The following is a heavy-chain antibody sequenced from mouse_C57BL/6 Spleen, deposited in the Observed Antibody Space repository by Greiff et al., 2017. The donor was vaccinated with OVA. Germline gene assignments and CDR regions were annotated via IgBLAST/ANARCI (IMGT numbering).Heavy chain of an antibody. CDR3: ARDGLQAWFAY. CDR1: GFTFSSYA. V-gene: IGHV5-4*01. J-gene: IGHJ3*01. D-gene: IGHD3-2*02. Sequence: EVQLLESGAGLVKPGGSLKLSCAASGFTFSSYAMSWVRQTPEKRLEWVATISDGGSYTYYPDNVKGRYTISRDNAKNKLYLQMSHLKSEDTAMYYWARDGLQAWFAYWGQGTLVTVSA. CDR2: ISDGGSYT.